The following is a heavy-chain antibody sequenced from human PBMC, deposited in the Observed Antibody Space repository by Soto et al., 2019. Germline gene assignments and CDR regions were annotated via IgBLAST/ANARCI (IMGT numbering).Heavy chain of an antibody. V-gene: IGHV1-18*01. Sequence: AAVKVSCKASGYTFTSYGISWVRQAPGQGLEWMGWISAYNGNTNYAQKLQGRVTMTTDTSTSTAYMELRSLRSDDTAVYYCARVESSSWYVLSYMDVWGKGTTVTVSS. D-gene: IGHD6-13*01. CDR1: GYTFTSYG. CDR3: ARVESSSWYVLSYMDV. J-gene: IGHJ6*03. CDR2: ISAYNGNT.